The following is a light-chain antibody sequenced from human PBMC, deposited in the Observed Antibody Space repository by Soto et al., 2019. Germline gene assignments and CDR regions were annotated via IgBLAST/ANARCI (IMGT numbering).Light chain of an antibody. CDR1: QSVSSN. V-gene: IGKV3D-15*02. CDR2: GAS. J-gene: IGKJ1*01. Sequence: EIVMSQSPVAASVSPGERATLSCRASQSVSSNLAWYQQKPGQAPRLLIYGASTRATGIPARFSGSGSGTEFTLTISRLEPEDFAVYYCQQYNYSPWTYGQGTKVDIK. CDR3: QQYNYSPWT.